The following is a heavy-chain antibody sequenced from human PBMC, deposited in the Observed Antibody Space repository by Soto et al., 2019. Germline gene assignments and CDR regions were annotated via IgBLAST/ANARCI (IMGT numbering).Heavy chain of an antibody. V-gene: IGHV3-30*18. CDR2: ISYDGSNK. D-gene: IGHD2-15*01. CDR3: AKFGSGSGLSEDY. J-gene: IGHJ4*02. Sequence: QVQLVESGGGVVQPGRSLRLSCAASGFTFSSYGMHWVRQAPDKGLEWVAVISYDGSNKYYADSVKGRFTISRDNSKNTLYLQMNSLRAEDTAVYYCAKFGSGSGLSEDYWGQGTLVTVSS. CDR1: GFTFSSYG.